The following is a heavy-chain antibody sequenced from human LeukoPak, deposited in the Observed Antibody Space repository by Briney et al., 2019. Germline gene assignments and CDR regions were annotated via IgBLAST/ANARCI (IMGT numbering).Heavy chain of an antibody. Sequence: PSETLSLTCTVSGGSISSSSYYWGWIRQPPGKALEWIGSIYYSGSTYYNPSLKSRVTISVDTSENQFSLKLSSVTAADTAAYYCASWVDTAKFDYWGQGTLVTVSS. CDR1: GGSISSSSYY. CDR2: IYYSGST. CDR3: ASWVDTAKFDY. V-gene: IGHV4-39*07. D-gene: IGHD5-18*01. J-gene: IGHJ4*02.